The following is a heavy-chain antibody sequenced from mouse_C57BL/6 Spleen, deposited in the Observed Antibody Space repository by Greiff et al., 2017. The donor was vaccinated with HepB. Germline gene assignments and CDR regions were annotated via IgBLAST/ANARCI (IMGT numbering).Heavy chain of an antibody. CDR3: TVGTLAWFAY. Sequence: EVQLQQSGGGLVQPGGSMKLSCVASGFTFSNYWMNWVRQSPEKGLEWVAQIRLKSDNYATHYAESVKGRFTISRDDSKSSVYLQMNNLRAEDTGIYYCTVGTLAWFAYWGQGTLVTVSA. CDR2: IRLKSDNYAT. D-gene: IGHD3-3*01. CDR1: GFTFSNYW. J-gene: IGHJ3*01. V-gene: IGHV6-3*01.